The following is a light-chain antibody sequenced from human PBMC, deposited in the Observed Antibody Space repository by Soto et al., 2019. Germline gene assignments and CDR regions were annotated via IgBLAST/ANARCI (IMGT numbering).Light chain of an antibody. Sequence: IQLTQSPSSLSASVGDRVTITCRASQGISSYLAWYQQKPGKAPKLLIYATSTLQSGVPSRFSGSGYGTEFTLTISSLQPDDFATYYCQQYNSYSVTFGGGTKVDIK. J-gene: IGKJ4*01. CDR2: ATS. CDR1: QGISSY. CDR3: QQYNSYSVT. V-gene: IGKV1-9*01.